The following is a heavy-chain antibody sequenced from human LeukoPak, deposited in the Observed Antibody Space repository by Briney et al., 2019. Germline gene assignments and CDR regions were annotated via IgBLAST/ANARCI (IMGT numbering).Heavy chain of an antibody. CDR2: IKQDGSEK. CDR1: GFSFSMFW. J-gene: IGHJ4*02. CDR3: ARDLGYSLSGSSDY. Sequence: GGSLRLSCAASGFSFSMFWMSWVRQAPGKGLEGVANIKQDGSEKYYVDSVKGRFTISRDNAKNSLYLQMNSLRAEDTAVYYCARDLGYSLSGSSDYWGQGTLVTVSS. D-gene: IGHD3-10*01. V-gene: IGHV3-7*01.